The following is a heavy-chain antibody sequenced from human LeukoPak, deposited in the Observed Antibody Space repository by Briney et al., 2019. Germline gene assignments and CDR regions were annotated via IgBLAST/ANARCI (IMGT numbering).Heavy chain of an antibody. CDR2: INLSGAT. D-gene: IGHD3-10*01. Sequence: PSETLSLTCAVYGGSFSGYYWDWLRQPPGEGLEGMGEINLSGATNYNPSLKSRVTISVDTSKNQFSLKLSSVTAADTAVYCCARRRGQGSGSYFHYYYYGMDVWGQGTTVTVSS. CDR3: ARRRGQGSGSYFHYYYYGMDV. J-gene: IGHJ6*02. V-gene: IGHV4-34*01. CDR1: GGSFSGYY.